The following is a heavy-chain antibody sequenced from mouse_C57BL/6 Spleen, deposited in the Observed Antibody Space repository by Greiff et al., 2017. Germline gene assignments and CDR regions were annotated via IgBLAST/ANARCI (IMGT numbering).Heavy chain of an antibody. CDR3: ARRGYYYGSSSDY. Sequence: QVQLQQSGAELMKPGASVKLSCKATGYTFTGYWIEWVKQRPGHGLEWIGEILPGSGSTNYNEKFKGKATFTADPSSNTAYMQLSSLTTEDSAIDYCARRGYYYGSSSDYWGQGTTLTVSS. CDR2: ILPGSGST. D-gene: IGHD1-1*01. CDR1: GYTFTGYW. V-gene: IGHV1-9*01. J-gene: IGHJ2*01.